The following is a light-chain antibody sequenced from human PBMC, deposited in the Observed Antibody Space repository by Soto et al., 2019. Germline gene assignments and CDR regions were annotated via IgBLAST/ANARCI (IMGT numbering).Light chain of an antibody. J-gene: IGLJ1*01. CDR1: SSNIGAGYD. CDR2: GDY. Sequence: QSVLTQPPSVSGAPGQRVTISCTGSSSNIGAGYDVHWYQQFPGTAPKLLIYGDYNRPSGVPDRFSGSKSGTSASLVITGLQAEDEADYYCQSYDSGLIGLIFGTGTKVTVL. V-gene: IGLV1-40*01. CDR3: QSYDSGLIGLI.